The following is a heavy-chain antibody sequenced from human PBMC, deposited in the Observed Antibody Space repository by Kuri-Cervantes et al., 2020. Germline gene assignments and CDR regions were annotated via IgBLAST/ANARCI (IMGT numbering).Heavy chain of an antibody. CDR1: GYTFTSYD. J-gene: IGHJ4*02. V-gene: IGHV1-8*01. D-gene: IGHD6-19*01. Sequence: APVKVSCKASGYTFTSYDINWVRQATGQGLEWMGWMNPNSGNTGYAQKFQGRVTMTRNTSISTAYMELRSLRSDDTAVYYCARDSSGWYPRYYFDYWGQGTLVTVSS. CDR3: ARDSSGWYPRYYFDY. CDR2: MNPNSGNT.